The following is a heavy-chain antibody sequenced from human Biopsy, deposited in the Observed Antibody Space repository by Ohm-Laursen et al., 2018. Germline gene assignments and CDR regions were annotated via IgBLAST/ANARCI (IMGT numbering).Heavy chain of an antibody. CDR1: GYTLTALS. CDR3: ARGEGSSWFDP. Sequence: ATVKISCKVSGYTLTALSMHWVRQAPGRGLEWMGGIIPIPNVATYAQKFQGRITITADESTSTAYMELSSLTSDDTAVYFCARGEGSSWFDPWGHGTLVTVSS. D-gene: IGHD1-26*01. V-gene: IGHV1-24*01. J-gene: IGHJ5*02. CDR2: IIPIPNVA.